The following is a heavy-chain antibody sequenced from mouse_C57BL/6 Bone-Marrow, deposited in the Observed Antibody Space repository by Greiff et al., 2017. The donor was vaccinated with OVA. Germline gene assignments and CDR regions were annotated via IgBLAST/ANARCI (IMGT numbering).Heavy chain of an antibody. J-gene: IGHJ3*01. CDR2: IHPSDSDT. V-gene: IGHV1-74*01. Sequence: QVQLKQPGAELVKPGASVKVSCKASGYTFTSYWMHWVKQRPGQGLEWIGRIHPSDSDTNYNQKFKGKATLTVDKSSSTAYMQLSSLTSEDSAVYYCAMEDTTVVAGDWFAYWGQGTLVTVSA. D-gene: IGHD1-1*01. CDR3: AMEDTTVVAGDWFAY. CDR1: GYTFTSYW.